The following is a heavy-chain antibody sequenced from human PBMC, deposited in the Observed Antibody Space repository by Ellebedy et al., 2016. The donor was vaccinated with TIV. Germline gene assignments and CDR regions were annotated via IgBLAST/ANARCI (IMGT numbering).Heavy chain of an antibody. CDR3: AKGGMVYAITFDY. D-gene: IGHD2-8*01. Sequence: GESLKISXAASGFTFSSYAISWVRQAPGKGLEWVSAISGSGGSTYYADSVKGRFTISRDNSKNTLYLQMNSLRAEDTAVYYCAKGGMVYAITFDYWGQGTLVTVSS. CDR1: GFTFSSYA. CDR2: ISGSGGST. J-gene: IGHJ4*02. V-gene: IGHV3-23*01.